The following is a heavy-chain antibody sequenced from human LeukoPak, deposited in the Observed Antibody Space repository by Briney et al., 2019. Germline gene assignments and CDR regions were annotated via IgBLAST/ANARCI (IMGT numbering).Heavy chain of an antibody. V-gene: IGHV3-30*03. D-gene: IGHD2/OR15-2a*01. CDR1: GFTFSSYG. J-gene: IGHJ4*02. CDR2: ISYDGSNK. Sequence: PGGSLRLSCAASGFTFSSYGMHWVRQAPGKGLEWVALISYDGSNKNYADSVKGRFTISRDNSKNTVNLQMNSLRAEDTAVYYCVFYRGAHSYFAYWGQGTLVTVSS. CDR3: VFYRGAHSYFAY.